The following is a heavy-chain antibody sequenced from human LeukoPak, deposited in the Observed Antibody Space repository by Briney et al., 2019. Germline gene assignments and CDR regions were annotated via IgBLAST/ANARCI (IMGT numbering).Heavy chain of an antibody. CDR3: ARETPSADAAFDY. CDR2: IWYDGSKK. CDR1: GFTFSSYG. D-gene: IGHD2-15*01. V-gene: IGHV3-33*01. J-gene: IGHJ4*02. Sequence: PGGSLRLSCAVSGFTFSSYGMHWVRQAPGKGQEWVAVIWYDGSKKYYADSVKGRFTISRDNSKNTLDLQMNSLRAEDTAVYYCARETPSADAAFDYWGQGTLVTVSS.